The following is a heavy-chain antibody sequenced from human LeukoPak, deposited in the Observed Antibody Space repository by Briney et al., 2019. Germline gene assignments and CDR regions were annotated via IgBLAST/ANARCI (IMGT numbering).Heavy chain of an antibody. CDR2: IKTKADNYAT. CDR3: THPAYYYNVDV. Sequence: GGSLKLSCSASGLTFSVSAIHWVRQASGKGLEWVGRIKTKADNYATAYAASVKGRFTISRDHSTNTAYLQMNSLKTEDTAVYYCTHPAYYYNVDVWGKGTTVTVSS. D-gene: IGHD6-25*01. CDR1: GLTFSVSA. J-gene: IGHJ6*04. V-gene: IGHV3-73*01.